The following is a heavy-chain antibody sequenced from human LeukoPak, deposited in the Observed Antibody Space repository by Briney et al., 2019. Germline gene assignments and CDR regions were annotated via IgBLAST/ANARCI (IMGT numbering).Heavy chain of an antibody. D-gene: IGHD4-17*01. Sequence: PGGSLRLSCAASGFTFSSYSMNWVRQAPGKGLEWVSSISSSSSYIYYADSVKGRFTISRDSAKNSLYLQMNSLRAEDTAVYYCTRERLYGASALDYWGQGIVVTVSS. CDR2: ISSSSSYI. J-gene: IGHJ4*02. CDR3: TRERLYGASALDY. V-gene: IGHV3-21*01. CDR1: GFTFSSYS.